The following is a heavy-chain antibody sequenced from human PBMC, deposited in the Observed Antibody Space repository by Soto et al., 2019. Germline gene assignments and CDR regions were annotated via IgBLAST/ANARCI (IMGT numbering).Heavy chain of an antibody. CDR3: ANWRDFNPHVGNYYYGMDI. J-gene: IGHJ6*02. D-gene: IGHD3-3*01. CDR1: GGTFKSYA. CDR2: IMPIFGTA. Sequence: ASVKVSCKASGGTFKSYAISWVRQAPGQGLEWLGGIMPIFGTADYAQKFQGRVTITADESTNTAYMELSSLRSEDTAVYYCANWRDFNPHVGNYYYGMDIWGQGTTVTVSS. V-gene: IGHV1-69*13.